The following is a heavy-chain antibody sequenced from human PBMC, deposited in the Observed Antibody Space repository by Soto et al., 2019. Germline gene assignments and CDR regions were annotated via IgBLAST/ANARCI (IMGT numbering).Heavy chain of an antibody. CDR1: GYTFTSYG. CDR2: ISAYNGNT. V-gene: IGHV1-18*01. J-gene: IGHJ5*02. CDR3: ARVATIFGVVNWFDP. D-gene: IGHD3-3*01. Sequence: ASVKVSCKASGYTFTSYGIRWVRQAPGQGLEWMGWISAYNGNTNYAQKLQGRVTMTTDTSTSTAYMELRSLRSDDTAVYYCARVATIFGVVNWFDPWGQGTLVTVSS.